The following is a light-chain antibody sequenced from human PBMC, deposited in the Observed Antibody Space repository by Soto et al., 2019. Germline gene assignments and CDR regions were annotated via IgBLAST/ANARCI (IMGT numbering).Light chain of an antibody. CDR1: QDISSY. CDR3: QQFNSYPIT. V-gene: IGKV1-9*01. CDR2: AAS. Sequence: DIQLTQSPSFLSAYVGDRVAITCRASQDISSYLVWYQQKPGEAPQLMIFAASTLQSGVTSRFIGSGSETEFTLTINGLQPEDFTTHYCQQFNSYPITFGQGTRVDIK. J-gene: IGKJ5*01.